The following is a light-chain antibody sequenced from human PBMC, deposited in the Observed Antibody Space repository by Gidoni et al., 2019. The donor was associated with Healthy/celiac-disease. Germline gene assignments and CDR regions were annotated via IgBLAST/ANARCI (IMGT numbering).Light chain of an antibody. J-gene: IGKJ1*01. V-gene: IGKV3-20*01. Sequence: EIVLKQSPGTLSLSPGEIATLSCRASQRVSSSYLAWYQQKPGQAPRLLIYGASIRATGIPDRFSGSGSGTDFTLTISRLEHEDFAVYYWQQYGSSPWTFGQGTKVEIK. CDR3: QQYGSSPWT. CDR1: QRVSSSY. CDR2: GAS.